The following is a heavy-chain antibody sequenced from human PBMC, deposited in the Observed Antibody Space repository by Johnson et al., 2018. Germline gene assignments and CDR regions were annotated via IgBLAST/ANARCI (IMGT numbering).Heavy chain of an antibody. V-gene: IGHV3-64*01. Sequence: VQLVQSGGGLVQPGGSLRLSCAASGFTFSNYAMHWVRQAPGKRLEYVSGISSGDGTGIFYASSVKARFTFSRDNSKNMLYLQMGSLRAEDTAVYYCFSGNARSNDAFDVWGQGTRVTVS. CDR2: ISSGDGTGI. CDR1: GFTFSNYA. J-gene: IGHJ3*01. D-gene: IGHD5-24*01. CDR3: FSGNARSNDAFDV.